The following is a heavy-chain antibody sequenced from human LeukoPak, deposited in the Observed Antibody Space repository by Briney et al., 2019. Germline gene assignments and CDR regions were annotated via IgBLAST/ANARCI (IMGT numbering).Heavy chain of an antibody. J-gene: IGHJ4*02. CDR3: ARAPYSNYIFDY. CDR1: GYTFISCA. V-gene: IGHV1-3*04. Sequence: GASVKVSCKASGYTFISCAMLWVRQAPGQRLEWMGWINTGNGNTKYSQKFQGRVTITRDTSASTAYMELSSLRSEDTAVYYCARAPYSNYIFDYWGQGTLVTVSS. D-gene: IGHD4-11*01. CDR2: INTGNGNT.